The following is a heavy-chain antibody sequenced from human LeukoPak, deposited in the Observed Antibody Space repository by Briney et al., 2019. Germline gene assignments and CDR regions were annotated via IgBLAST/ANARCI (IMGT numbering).Heavy chain of an antibody. D-gene: IGHD3-16*02. V-gene: IGHV1-69*13. CDR3: ARSYDYVWGSYRFPAGYMDV. Sequence: SVKVSCKSSGCTFSSCAISWLRQAPGQGLEWMGGMIPIFGTANYAQKFQARVTITAEESTSTDYQELSSLRSEDTAGYYCARSYDYVWGSYRFPAGYMDVWGKGTTVTISS. CDR1: GCTFSSCA. CDR2: MIPIFGTA. J-gene: IGHJ6*03.